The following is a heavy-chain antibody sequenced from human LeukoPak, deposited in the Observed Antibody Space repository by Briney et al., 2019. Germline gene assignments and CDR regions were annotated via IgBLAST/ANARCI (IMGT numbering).Heavy chain of an antibody. CDR1: GFTFSSYA. CDR3: ARDKVYWYFDL. Sequence: GRSQRLSCAASGFTFSSYAMHWVRQAPGKGLEWVAVISYDGNNKYYADSVKGRFTISRDNSKNTLYLQMNSLRAEDTAVYYCARDKVYWYFDLWGRGTLVTVSS. J-gene: IGHJ2*01. CDR2: ISYDGNNK. V-gene: IGHV3-30-3*01.